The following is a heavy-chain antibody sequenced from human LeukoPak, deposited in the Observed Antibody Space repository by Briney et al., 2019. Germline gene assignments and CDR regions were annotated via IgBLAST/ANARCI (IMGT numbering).Heavy chain of an antibody. CDR2: IYYSGST. V-gene: IGHV4-59*12. Sequence: SETLSLTCTVSGGSISSYYWSWIRQPPGKGLEWIGYIYYSGSTNYNPSLKSRVTISVDTSKNQFSLKLTSVTAADTAVYYCARPYSNSSGGYYYMDVWGEGTTVTVSS. J-gene: IGHJ6*03. D-gene: IGHD6-6*01. CDR1: GGSISSYY. CDR3: ARPYSNSSGGYYYMDV.